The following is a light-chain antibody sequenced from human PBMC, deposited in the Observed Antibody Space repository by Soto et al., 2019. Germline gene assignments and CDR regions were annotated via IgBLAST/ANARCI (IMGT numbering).Light chain of an antibody. CDR1: QGISSW. CDR3: QQYNSYSRT. Sequence: DIQMTQSPSSVSASEGDRVTITCRASQGISSWLAWYQQKLGEAPNLLIYQASSLQSGVPSRFSGSGSGTEFSLTISSLQPDDFATYYCQQYNSYSRTFGQGTKVDIK. CDR2: QAS. J-gene: IGKJ1*01. V-gene: IGKV1-5*03.